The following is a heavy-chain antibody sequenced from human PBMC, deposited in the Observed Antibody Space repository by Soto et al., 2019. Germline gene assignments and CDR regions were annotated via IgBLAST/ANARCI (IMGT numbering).Heavy chain of an antibody. Sequence: SETLSLTCTVSGDSISAYSWSWVRQPPGKGLEWIGNIHYNGNTKYNPSLKSRVTISVGTSETQFSLKLSSVTAADTAVYYCARHSSDWHFDYWGQGTLVTVSS. D-gene: IGHD6-19*01. CDR2: IHYNGNT. V-gene: IGHV4-59*08. J-gene: IGHJ4*02. CDR1: GDSISAYS. CDR3: ARHSSDWHFDY.